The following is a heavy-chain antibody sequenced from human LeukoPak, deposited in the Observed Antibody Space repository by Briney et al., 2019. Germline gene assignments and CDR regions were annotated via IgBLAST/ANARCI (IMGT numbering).Heavy chain of an antibody. CDR3: ATRIAVAGTFDY. V-gene: IGHV4-38-2*02. D-gene: IGHD6-19*01. Sequence: SETLSLTCTVSGYSISSGYYWGWIRQPPGKGLEWIGSIYHSGSTYYNPSLKSRVTISVDTSKNQFSLKLSSVTAADTAVYYCATRIAVAGTFDYWGQGTPVTVSS. CDR1: GYSISSGYY. J-gene: IGHJ4*02. CDR2: IYHSGST.